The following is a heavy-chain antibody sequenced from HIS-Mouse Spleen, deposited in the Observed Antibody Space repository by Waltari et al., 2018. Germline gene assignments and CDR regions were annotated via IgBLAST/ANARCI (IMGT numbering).Heavy chain of an antibody. CDR2: YYSGST. CDR3: ARASRDLLLPRYFDL. CDR1: GGSISSYY. V-gene: IGHV4-59*01. Sequence: QVQLQESGPGLVKPSETLSLTCTVSGGSISSYYWSWIRQPPGKGLEWIGYYSGSTNYNPSLKRRVTISVDTSKTQFSLKLSSVTAADTAVYYCARASRDLLLPRYFDLWGRGTLVTVSS. J-gene: IGHJ2*01.